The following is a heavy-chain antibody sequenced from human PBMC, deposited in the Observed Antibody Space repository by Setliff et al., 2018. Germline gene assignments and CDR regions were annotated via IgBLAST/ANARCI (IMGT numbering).Heavy chain of an antibody. CDR2: IYYSGRA. D-gene: IGHD4-17*01. CDR1: GGSISTYY. Sequence: SETLSLTCTVSGGSISTYYWSWIRQPPGKGLEWIGYIYYSGRANYNPSLRSRVTISVDTSKNQFSLKVSSVTAADTAVYYCARHENDYGDYDDAFDIWGQGTMVTVSS. V-gene: IGHV4-59*08. J-gene: IGHJ3*02. CDR3: ARHENDYGDYDDAFDI.